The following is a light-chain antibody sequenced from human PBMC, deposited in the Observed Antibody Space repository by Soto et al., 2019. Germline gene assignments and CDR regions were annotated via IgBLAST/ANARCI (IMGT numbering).Light chain of an antibody. CDR2: KAS. J-gene: IGKJ1*01. V-gene: IGKV1-5*03. Sequence: DIQMTQSPSTLSASVGDRVTITCRASQSISSWLAWYQQKPGKAPKLLIYKASSLESGVPSRFSGSGCGTEVTLTISSLQPDDGGTYYCQQYNSYPWTFGEGTKVEIK. CDR3: QQYNSYPWT. CDR1: QSISSW.